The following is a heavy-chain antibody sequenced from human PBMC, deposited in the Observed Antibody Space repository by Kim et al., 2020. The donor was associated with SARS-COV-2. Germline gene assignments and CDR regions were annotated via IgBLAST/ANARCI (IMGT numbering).Heavy chain of an antibody. J-gene: IGHJ4*02. CDR3: ARGTASYSSGWYWIEY. CDR2: INPCGGST. D-gene: IGHD6-19*01. CDR1: GYTFTSYY. Sequence: ASVKVSCKASGYTFTSYYMHWVRQAPGQGLEWMGIINPCGGSTSYAQKFQGRVTMTRDTSTSTAYMELSSLRSEDTAVYYCARGTASYSSGWYWIEYWGQGTLVTVSS. V-gene: IGHV1-46*01.